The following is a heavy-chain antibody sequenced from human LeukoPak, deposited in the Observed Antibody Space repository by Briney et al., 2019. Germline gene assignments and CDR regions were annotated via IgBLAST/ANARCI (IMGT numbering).Heavy chain of an antibody. D-gene: IGHD3-3*02. J-gene: IGHJ4*02. V-gene: IGHV3-53*01. Sequence: GGSLRLSCAASGFIVSNTYMTWVPQAPGKGLEWVSVIHNDGSTYYADSVKGRFTIPRDNSKNMLFLRMNSLRVEDTAVYFCASLARDYWGQGTLVSVSS. CDR2: IHNDGST. CDR3: ASLARDY. CDR1: GFIVSNTY.